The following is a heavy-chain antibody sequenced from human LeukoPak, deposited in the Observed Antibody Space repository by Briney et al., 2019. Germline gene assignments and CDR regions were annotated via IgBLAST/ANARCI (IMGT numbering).Heavy chain of an antibody. J-gene: IGHJ4*02. D-gene: IGHD6-19*01. V-gene: IGHV3-23*01. Sequence: GGSLRLSCAASGFTFSSYGMSWVRQAPGKGLEWVSAISGSGGSTYYADSVKGRFTISRDNSKNTLYLQMNSLRAEDTAVYYCAKDRRGWYYFDYWGQGTLVTVSS. CDR3: AKDRRGWYYFDY. CDR2: ISGSGGST. CDR1: GFTFSSYG.